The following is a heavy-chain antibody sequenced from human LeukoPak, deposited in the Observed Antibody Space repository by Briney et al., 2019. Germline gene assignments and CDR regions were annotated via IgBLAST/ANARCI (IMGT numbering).Heavy chain of an antibody. V-gene: IGHV3-21*01. Sequence: GGSLRLSCAASGFTFSSYYMKWVRQAPGKGLEWVSSISSGGDYIYYADSLKGRFTISRDNANNSLYLQMNSLRAEDTAVYYCANLSGGIVVVPEAKSAFDIWGQGTMVTVSS. CDR3: ANLSGGIVVVPEAKSAFDI. CDR2: ISSGGDYI. D-gene: IGHD2-2*01. CDR1: GFTFSSYY. J-gene: IGHJ3*02.